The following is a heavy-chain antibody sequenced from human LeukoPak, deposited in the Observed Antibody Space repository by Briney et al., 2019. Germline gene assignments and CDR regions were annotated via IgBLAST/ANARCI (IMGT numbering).Heavy chain of an antibody. V-gene: IGHV4-4*07. CDR3: ARGSIVGATFDY. Sequence: SETLSLTCTVSGASITSYYWSWIRQPAGKGLEWIGRIYASGSTTYNPSLKSRVTISVDTSKNQFSLKLSSVTAADTAVYYCARGSIVGATFDYWGQGTLVTVSS. CDR2: IYASGST. CDR1: GASITSYY. D-gene: IGHD1-26*01. J-gene: IGHJ4*02.